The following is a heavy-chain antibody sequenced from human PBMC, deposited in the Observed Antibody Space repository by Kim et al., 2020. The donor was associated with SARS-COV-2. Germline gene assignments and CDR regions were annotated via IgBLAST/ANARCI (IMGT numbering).Heavy chain of an antibody. CDR1: GYTFTSYG. Sequence: ASVKVSCKASGYTFTSYGISWVRQAPGQGLECMGWISAYNGNTNYAQKLQGRVTMTTDTSTSTAYMELRSLRSDDTAVYYCARGGYCSSTSCRVWFDPWGQGTLVTVSS. D-gene: IGHD2-2*01. CDR3: ARGGYCSSTSCRVWFDP. J-gene: IGHJ5*02. V-gene: IGHV1-18*01. CDR2: ISAYNGNT.